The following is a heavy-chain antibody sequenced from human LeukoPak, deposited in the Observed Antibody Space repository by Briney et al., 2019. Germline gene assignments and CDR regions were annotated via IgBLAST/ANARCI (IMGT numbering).Heavy chain of an antibody. J-gene: IGHJ6*02. CDR2: IYYSGST. D-gene: IGHD3-10*01. Sequence: PSETLSLTCTVSGGSISSYYWSWIRQPPGKGLEWIGYIYYSGSTNYNPSLKSRVTISVDTSKNQFSLKLSSVTAADTAVYYCAREARERSGSYSYYGMDAWGQGTTVTVSS. CDR1: GGSISSYY. CDR3: AREARERSGSYSYYGMDA. V-gene: IGHV4-59*01.